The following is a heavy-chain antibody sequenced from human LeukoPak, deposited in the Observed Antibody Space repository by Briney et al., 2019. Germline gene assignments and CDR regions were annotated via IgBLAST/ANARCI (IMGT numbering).Heavy chain of an antibody. Sequence: GGSLRLSCAASGFTFSTYDMHWVRQAPGKGPEWVAGISYDGRHKYYADSLKGRFTISRDNSKNTLYLQMNSLRAEDTAVYYCAKDRSGIVVVTSDAFDIWGQGTMVTVSS. J-gene: IGHJ3*02. CDR3: AKDRSGIVVVTSDAFDI. D-gene: IGHD3-22*01. CDR1: GFTFSTYD. V-gene: IGHV3-30*18. CDR2: ISYDGRHK.